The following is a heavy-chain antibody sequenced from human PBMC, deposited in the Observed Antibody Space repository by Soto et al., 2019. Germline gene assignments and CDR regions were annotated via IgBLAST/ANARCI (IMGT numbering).Heavy chain of an antibody. Sequence: SVKVSCKTSGGTFSRYSITCVRQAPGHGLEWIGRIIPIFGIASYAQKFQGRVTITADESTSTAYMELSSMRSDDTAVYYCEREDSDRETRLVPVAIAGMDVRG. J-gene: IGHJ6*04. CDR2: IIPIFGIA. CDR3: EREDSDRETRLVPVAIAGMDV. CDR1: GGTFSRYS. D-gene: IGHD2-2*01. V-gene: IGHV1-69*13.